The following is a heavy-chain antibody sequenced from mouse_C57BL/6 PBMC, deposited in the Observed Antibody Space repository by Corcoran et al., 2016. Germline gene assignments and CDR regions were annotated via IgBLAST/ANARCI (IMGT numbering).Heavy chain of an antibody. D-gene: IGHD1-1*01. CDR2: IYPGSGNT. CDR1: GYTFTDYY. CDR3: AYSSFFAY. J-gene: IGHJ3*01. Sequence: QVQLKQSGAELMRPGASVKVSCKASGYTFTDYYINWVKQRPGQGLEWIGRIYPGSGNTYYNEKFKGKATLTADKSSSTAYMQLSSLTSDDSAVYFCAYSSFFAYWGQGTLVTVSA. V-gene: IGHV1-76*01.